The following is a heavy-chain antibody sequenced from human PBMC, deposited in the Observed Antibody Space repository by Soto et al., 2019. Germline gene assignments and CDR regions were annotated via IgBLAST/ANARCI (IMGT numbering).Heavy chain of an antibody. J-gene: IGHJ6*02. CDR2: ISAYNGNT. D-gene: IGHD3-3*01. V-gene: IGHV1-18*01. Sequence: ASVKVSCKASGYTFTSYGISWVRQAPGQGLEWMGWISAYNGNTNYAQKLQGRVTMTTDTSTSTAYMELRSLRSDDTAVYYCARPFWSGYYQSGYYYYGMDVWGQGTTVTVSS. CDR1: GYTFTSYG. CDR3: ARPFWSGYYQSGYYYYGMDV.